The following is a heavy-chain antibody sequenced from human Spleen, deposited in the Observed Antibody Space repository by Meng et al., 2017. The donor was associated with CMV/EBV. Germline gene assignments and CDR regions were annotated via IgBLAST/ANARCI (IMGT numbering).Heavy chain of an antibody. CDR3: AREAARGLDY. CDR1: GYRFTSHW. Sequence: KVSCKGSGYRFTSHWIGWVRQMPGKGLEWMGMIDPGDSDTRYRPSFEGQVTISADKSMSTAYLQWSSLKASDTAIYYCAREAARGLDYWGQGTPVTVSS. D-gene: IGHD6-6*01. CDR2: IDPGDSDT. V-gene: IGHV5-51*01. J-gene: IGHJ4*02.